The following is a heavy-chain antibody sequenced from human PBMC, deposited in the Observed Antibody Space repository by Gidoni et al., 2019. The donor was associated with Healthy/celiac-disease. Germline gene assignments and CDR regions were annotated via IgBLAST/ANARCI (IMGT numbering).Heavy chain of an antibody. D-gene: IGHD1-26*01. CDR2: IIPILGIA. Sequence: QVQLVQSGAEVKKPGSSVQVSCKAYGGTFSSYAISWVRQVPGQGLEWMGRIIPILGIATYAQKFKGRVTITADKSTSTAYMELSSLRSEDTAVYYWARDGGGSYLGAFDIWGQGTMVTVSS. V-gene: IGHV1-69*04. CDR1: GGTFSSYA. J-gene: IGHJ3*02. CDR3: ARDGGGSYLGAFDI.